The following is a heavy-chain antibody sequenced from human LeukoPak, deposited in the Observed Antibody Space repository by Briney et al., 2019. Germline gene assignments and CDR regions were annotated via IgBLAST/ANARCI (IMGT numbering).Heavy chain of an antibody. Sequence: PSETLSLTCTVSGSSISSSSYYWGWIRQPPGKGLEWIGSIYYSGSTYYNPSLKSRVTLSVDTSKNQFSLKLSSVTAADTAVYYCARHTLKYSSSEKFDYWGQGTLVTVSS. CDR3: ARHTLKYSSSEKFDY. V-gene: IGHV4-39*01. J-gene: IGHJ4*02. D-gene: IGHD6-6*01. CDR2: IYYSGST. CDR1: GSSISSSSYY.